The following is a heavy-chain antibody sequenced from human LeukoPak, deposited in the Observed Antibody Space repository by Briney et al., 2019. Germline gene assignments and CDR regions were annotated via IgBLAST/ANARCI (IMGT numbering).Heavy chain of an antibody. CDR3: AKGYSSSWYVPFDY. J-gene: IGHJ4*02. CDR2: ISGSGGST. Sequence: GGSLRPSCAASGFTFSSYAMSWVRQAPGKGLEWVSAISGSGGSTYYADSVKGRFTISRDNSKNTLYLQMNSLRAEDTAVYYCAKGYSSSWYVPFDYWGQGTLVTVSS. V-gene: IGHV3-23*01. CDR1: GFTFSSYA. D-gene: IGHD6-13*01.